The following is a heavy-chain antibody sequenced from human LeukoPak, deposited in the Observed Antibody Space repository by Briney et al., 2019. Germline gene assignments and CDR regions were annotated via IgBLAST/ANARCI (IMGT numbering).Heavy chain of an antibody. CDR1: GGSISSYY. J-gene: IGHJ3*02. D-gene: IGHD6-6*01. V-gene: IGHV4-59*01. Sequence: SETLSLTCTVSGGSISSYYWSWIRQLPGKGLEWIGYIYYSGSTNYNPSLKSRVTISVDTSKNQFSLKLSSVTAADTAVYYCAGSSSSGAFDIWGQGTMVTVSS. CDR3: AGSSSSGAFDI. CDR2: IYYSGST.